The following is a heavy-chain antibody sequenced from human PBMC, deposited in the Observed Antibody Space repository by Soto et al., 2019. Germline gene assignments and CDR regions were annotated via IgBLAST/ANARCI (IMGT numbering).Heavy chain of an antibody. CDR2: ITGGGGST. J-gene: IGHJ5*02. D-gene: IGHD2-15*01. CDR1: GFTFSSYA. Sequence: PGGSLRLSCAASGFTFSSYAMSWVRQAPGKGLEWVSAITGGGGSTYYADSVKGRFTISRDNSKNTLYLQMNSLRAEDTAVYYCAKDLNAATNGPVYWFDPWGQGTLVTVSS. CDR3: AKDLNAATNGPVYWFDP. V-gene: IGHV3-23*01.